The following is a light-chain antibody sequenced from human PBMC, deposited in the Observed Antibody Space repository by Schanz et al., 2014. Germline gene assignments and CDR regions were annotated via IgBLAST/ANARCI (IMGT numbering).Light chain of an antibody. CDR3: QQYHDWWT. Sequence: EIVLTQSPGTLSLSPGERATLSCGASQNVKSTYLAWYQQKPGLAPRLLIFDTSTRATGIPDRFSGSGSGTEFTLTVSSLQSEDFAVYYCQQYHDWWTFGQGTKVEIK. CDR1: QNVKSTY. J-gene: IGKJ1*01. V-gene: IGKV3D-20*01. CDR2: DTS.